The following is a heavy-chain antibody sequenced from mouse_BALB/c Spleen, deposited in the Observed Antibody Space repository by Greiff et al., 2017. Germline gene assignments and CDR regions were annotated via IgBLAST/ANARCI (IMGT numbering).Heavy chain of an antibody. Sequence: QVQLKESGPGLVAPSQSLSITCTVSGFSLSRYSVHWVRQPPGKGLEWLGMIWGGGSTDYNAAFMSRLSITKDNSKSQVFFKMNSLQADDTAIYYCAKNYGSSYYAMDYWGQGTSVTVSS. V-gene: IGHV2-6-4*01. CDR2: IWGGGST. J-gene: IGHJ4*01. CDR3: AKNYGSSYYAMDY. D-gene: IGHD1-1*01. CDR1: GFSLSRYS.